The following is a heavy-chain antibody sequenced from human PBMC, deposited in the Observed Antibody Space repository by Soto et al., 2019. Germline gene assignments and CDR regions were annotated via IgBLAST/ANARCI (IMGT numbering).Heavy chain of an antibody. CDR3: ARRDRPLAWFDP. CDR2: IYYSGST. CDR1: GGSISSSSYY. V-gene: IGHV4-39*01. J-gene: IGHJ5*02. Sequence: QLQLQESGPGLVKPSETLSLTCTVSGGSISSSSYYWGWIRQPPGKGLEWIGSIYYSGSTYYNPALTRRVTISVDTSKNQFSLKLSSVTAADTAVYYCARRDRPLAWFDPWGQGTLVTVSS. D-gene: IGHD2-15*01.